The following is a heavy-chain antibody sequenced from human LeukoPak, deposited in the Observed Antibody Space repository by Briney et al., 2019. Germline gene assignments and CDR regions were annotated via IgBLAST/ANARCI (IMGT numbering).Heavy chain of an antibody. CDR2: ISGSGGST. V-gene: IGHV3-23*01. J-gene: IGHJ4*02. CDR1: GFTFSTYW. D-gene: IGHD1-14*01. Sequence: HSGGSLRLSCATSGFTFSTYWMHWVRQAPGKGLEWVSAISGSGGSTYYADSVKGRFTISRDNSKNTLYLQMNSLRAEDTAVYYCAKDTEAGDYWGQGTLVTVSS. CDR3: AKDTEAGDY.